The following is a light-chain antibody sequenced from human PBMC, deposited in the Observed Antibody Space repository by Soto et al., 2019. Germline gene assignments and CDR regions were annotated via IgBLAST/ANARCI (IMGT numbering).Light chain of an antibody. Sequence: RESQSIRSYLNWYQPTPGKAPKLLIYAASSLQSGVPSRFFCSGAGTDCTRAISILKPEDVVTDSSRQSDRTIVTFRQGTKVDIK. J-gene: IGKJ1*01. CDR2: AAS. V-gene: IGKV1-39*01. CDR3: RQSDRTIVT. CDR1: QSIRSY.